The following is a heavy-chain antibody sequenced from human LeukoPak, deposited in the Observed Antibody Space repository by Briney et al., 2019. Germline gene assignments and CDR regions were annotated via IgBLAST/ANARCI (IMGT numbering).Heavy chain of an antibody. CDR1: GFTFSSYA. D-gene: IGHD6-19*01. Sequence: GGSLRLSCAASGFTFSSYAMSWVRQAPGKGLEWVSAISGSGGSTYYADSVKGRFTISRDNSKNTLYLQMNSLRAEDTAVCYCAKDSGAVAGSWVATGYFDYWGQGTLVTVSS. J-gene: IGHJ4*02. CDR2: ISGSGGST. V-gene: IGHV3-23*01. CDR3: AKDSGAVAGSWVATGYFDY.